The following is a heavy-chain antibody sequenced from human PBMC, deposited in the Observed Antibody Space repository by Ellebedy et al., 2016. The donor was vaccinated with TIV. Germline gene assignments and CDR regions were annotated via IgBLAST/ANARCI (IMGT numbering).Heavy chain of an antibody. CDR3: ARDGEAGRGNDAFDI. V-gene: IGHV3-53*01. CDR1: GFTFSRSS. J-gene: IGHJ3*02. D-gene: IGHD1-26*01. CDR2: IYSGGST. Sequence: PGGSLRLSCAASGFTFSRSSMTWVRQAPGKGLEWVSVIYSGGSTNYADSVKGRFTISRDNSKNTVYLQMNSLRAEDTAVYYCARDGEAGRGNDAFDIWGQGTMVTVSS.